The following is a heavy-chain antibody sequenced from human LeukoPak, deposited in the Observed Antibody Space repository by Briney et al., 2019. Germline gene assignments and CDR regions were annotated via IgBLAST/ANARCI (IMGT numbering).Heavy chain of an antibody. V-gene: IGHV1-69*13. CDR1: GGTFSSYA. Sequence: GASVKVSCKASGGTFSSYAISWVRQAPGQGLEWMGGIIPIFGTANYAQKFQGRVTITADESTSTAYMELSSLRSEDTAVYYCASTYDETRYYYYYGMDVWGQGTTVTVSS. J-gene: IGHJ6*02. D-gene: IGHD3-3*01. CDR2: IIPIFGTA. CDR3: ASTYDETRYYYYYGMDV.